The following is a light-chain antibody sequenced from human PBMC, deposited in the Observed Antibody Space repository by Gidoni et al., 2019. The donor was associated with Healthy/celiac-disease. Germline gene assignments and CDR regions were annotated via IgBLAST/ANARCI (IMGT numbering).Light chain of an antibody. CDR1: QSVSSSF. CDR2: GSS. Sequence: EIVLTQSPGTLSLSPGERATLSCRASQSVSSSFLAWYQQKPGQAPRLLIDGSSSRATGIPNRCSGSGSGTDFTLTISRLEPEDVAVYYCQQYGSSPQTFGQGTKVEVK. V-gene: IGKV3-20*01. J-gene: IGKJ1*01. CDR3: QQYGSSPQT.